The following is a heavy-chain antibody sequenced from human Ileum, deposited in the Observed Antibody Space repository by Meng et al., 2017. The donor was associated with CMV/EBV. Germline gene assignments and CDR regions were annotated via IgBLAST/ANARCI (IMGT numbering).Heavy chain of an antibody. V-gene: IGHV3-23*01. CDR1: GFTFSSYG. CDR2: ISGSGANS. J-gene: IGHJ4*02. Sequence: GESLKISCAASGFTFSSYGMHWVRQAPGKGLEWVAAISGSGANSYYAESVKGRATISRDNSKNTLLLELNGLRAEDTAVYYCAKDRYFEPAHFDYWGQGTLVTVSS. D-gene: IGHD3-9*01. CDR3: AKDRYFEPAHFDY.